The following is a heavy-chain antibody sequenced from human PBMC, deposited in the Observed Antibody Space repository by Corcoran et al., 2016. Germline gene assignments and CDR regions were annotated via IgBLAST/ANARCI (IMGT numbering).Heavy chain of an antibody. Sequence: QLQLQESGPGLVKPSETLSLTCTVSGGSISSSSYYWGWIRQPPGKGLEWIGSIYYSGSTYYNPSLKSRVTISVDTSKNQFSLKRSSVTAAATALYYCARRRHIVVVTDWYFDLWGRGTLGTVSS. CDR3: ARRRHIVVVTDWYFDL. CDR2: IYYSGST. J-gene: IGHJ2*01. V-gene: IGHV4-39*01. D-gene: IGHD2-21*02. CDR1: GGSISSSSYY.